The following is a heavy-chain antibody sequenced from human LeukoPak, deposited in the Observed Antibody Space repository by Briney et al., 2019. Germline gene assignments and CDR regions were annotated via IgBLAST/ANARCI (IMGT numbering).Heavy chain of an antibody. CDR3: AKGRGWLQFFDY. Sequence: GGSLRLSCAASGFTFTTYAMNWGRQAPGKGLEWVSTISGSGGSTFYADSVKGRFTISRDNSKNTLYLQMNSLRAEDTAVYYCAKGRGWLQFFDYWGQGTLVTVSS. CDR2: ISGSGGST. D-gene: IGHD5-24*01. V-gene: IGHV3-23*01. J-gene: IGHJ4*02. CDR1: GFTFTTYA.